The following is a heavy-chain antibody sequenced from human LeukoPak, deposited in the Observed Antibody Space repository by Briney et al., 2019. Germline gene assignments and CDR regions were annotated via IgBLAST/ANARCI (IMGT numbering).Heavy chain of an antibody. V-gene: IGHV1-46*01. D-gene: IGHD6-13*01. Sequence: ASVKVSCKASGYTFTSNALGWVRQAPGQGLEWMGIINPSGGSTSYAQKFQGRVTMTRDMSTSTVYMELSSLRSEDTAIYYCAREGRGVPGAIAAVKGFDYWGQGTLVTVSS. CDR3: AREGRGVPGAIAAVKGFDY. J-gene: IGHJ4*02. CDR2: INPSGGST. CDR1: GYTFTSNA.